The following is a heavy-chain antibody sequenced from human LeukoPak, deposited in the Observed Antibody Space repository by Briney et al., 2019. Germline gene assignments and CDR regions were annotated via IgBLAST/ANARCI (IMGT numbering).Heavy chain of an antibody. CDR2: ISSSGSTI. CDR3: ARSTYYYDSSGYYYYYMDV. J-gene: IGHJ6*03. D-gene: IGHD3-22*01. Sequence: PGGSLRLSCAASGFTFTSYAMNWVRQAPGKGLEWVSYISSSGSTIYYPDSVKGRFTISRDNAKNSLYLQMNSLRAEDTAVYYCARSTYYYDSSGYYYYYMDVWGKGTTVTISS. CDR1: GFTFTSYA. V-gene: IGHV3-48*03.